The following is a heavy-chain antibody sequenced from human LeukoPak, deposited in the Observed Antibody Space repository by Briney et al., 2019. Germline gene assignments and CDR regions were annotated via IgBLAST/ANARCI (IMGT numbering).Heavy chain of an antibody. CDR2: IYHSGST. D-gene: IGHD1-1*01. CDR1: GGSISSSNW. CDR3: ARDKRQASGRGLDY. Sequence: SGTLSLTCAVSGGSISSSNWWSWDRQPPGKGLEWIGEIYHSGSTNYNPSLKSRVTISVDKSKNQFSLKLSSVTAADTAVYYCARDKRQASGRGLDYWGQGTLVTVSS. J-gene: IGHJ4*02. V-gene: IGHV4-4*02.